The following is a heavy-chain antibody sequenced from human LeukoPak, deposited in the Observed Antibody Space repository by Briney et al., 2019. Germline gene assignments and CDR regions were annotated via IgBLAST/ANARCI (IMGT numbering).Heavy chain of an antibody. J-gene: IGHJ6*03. CDR3: ARELGRYYMDV. V-gene: IGHV3-7*01. CDR2: IKQDGSEK. CDR1: GFTFSTYR. Sequence: PGGSLRLSCAASGFTFSTYRMSWVRQAPGKGLEWVANIKQDGSEKYYVDSVKGRFTISRDNAKNSLYLQMNSLRAEDTAVYYCARELGRYYMDVWGKGTTVTVSS.